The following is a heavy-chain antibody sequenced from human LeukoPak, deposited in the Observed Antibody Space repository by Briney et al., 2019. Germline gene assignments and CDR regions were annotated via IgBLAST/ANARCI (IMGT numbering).Heavy chain of an antibody. CDR3: ARHDHDSSGYYEAFDI. J-gene: IGHJ3*02. V-gene: IGHV4-59*08. CDR1: GGSISSYY. Sequence: SETLSLTCTVSGGSISSYYWSWIRQPPGKGLEWIGYIYYSGSTNYKPSLKSRVTISVDTSKNQFSLKLSSVTAADTAVYYCARHDHDSSGYYEAFDIWGQGTMVTVSS. D-gene: IGHD3-22*01. CDR2: IYYSGST.